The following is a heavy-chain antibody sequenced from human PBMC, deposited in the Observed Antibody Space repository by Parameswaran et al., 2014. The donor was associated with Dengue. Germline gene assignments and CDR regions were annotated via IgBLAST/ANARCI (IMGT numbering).Heavy chain of an antibody. Sequence: SWVRQAPGQGLEWMGGIIPIFGTANYAQKFQGRVTITADESTSTAYMELSSLRSEDTAVYYCAREGGYSYVLEYWGQGTLVTVSS. D-gene: IGHD5-18*01. CDR3: AREGGYSYVLEY. V-gene: IGHV1-69*01. CDR2: IIPIFGTA. J-gene: IGHJ4*02.